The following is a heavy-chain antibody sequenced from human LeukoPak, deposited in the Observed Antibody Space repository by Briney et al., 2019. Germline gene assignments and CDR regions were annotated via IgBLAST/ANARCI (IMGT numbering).Heavy chain of an antibody. D-gene: IGHD1-26*01. J-gene: IGHJ4*02. Sequence: GGSLRLSCAASGFTVSSNYMSWVRQAPGKGLDWVSVIYSGGSTYYADSVKGRFTISRDNSKNTLYLQMNSLRAEDTAVYYCASLSSGSYHYWGQGTLVTVSS. CDR1: GFTVSSNY. CDR2: IYSGGST. CDR3: ASLSSGSYHY. V-gene: IGHV3-53*01.